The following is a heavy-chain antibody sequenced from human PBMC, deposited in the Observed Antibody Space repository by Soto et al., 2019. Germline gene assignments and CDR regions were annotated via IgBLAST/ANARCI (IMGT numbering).Heavy chain of an antibody. CDR3: ARQLAVVGGSTSDN. Sequence: PGGSLRLSCATSGLTFSNYAMSWVRQAPGGGLEWVSSMSGSSSTTYYADSVRGRFTISRDRSKNTLYLQMSSLRAEDTAVYYCARQLAVVGGSTSDNWGQGTLVTVSS. CDR1: GLTFSNYA. V-gene: IGHV3-23*01. CDR2: MSGSSSTT. D-gene: IGHD1-26*01. J-gene: IGHJ4*02.